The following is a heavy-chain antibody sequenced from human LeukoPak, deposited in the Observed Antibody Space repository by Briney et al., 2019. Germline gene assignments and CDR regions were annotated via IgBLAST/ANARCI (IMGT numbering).Heavy chain of an antibody. V-gene: IGHV4-34*01. CDR1: GGSFSGYY. CDR2: INPSGST. J-gene: IGHJ3*02. D-gene: IGHD3-10*01. Sequence: SETLSLTCAVYGGSFSGYYWSWIRQPPGKGLEWIGEINPSGSTNYNPSLKSRVTISVDTSKNQFSLKLSSVTAADTAVYYCASRRQLLWFGELFRAFDIWGQGTMVTVSS. CDR3: ASRRQLLWFGELFRAFDI.